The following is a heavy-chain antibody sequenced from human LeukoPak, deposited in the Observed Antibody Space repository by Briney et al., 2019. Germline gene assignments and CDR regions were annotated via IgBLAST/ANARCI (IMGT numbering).Heavy chain of an antibody. CDR3: AREGDYDILTGQPEAQYFDY. Sequence: SVKVSCEASGGTFSSYAISWVRQAPGQGLEWMGGIIPIFGTANYAQKFQGRVTITADESTSTAYMELSSLRSEDTAVYYCAREGDYDILTGQPEAQYFDYWGQGTLVTVSS. D-gene: IGHD3-9*01. CDR2: IIPIFGTA. V-gene: IGHV1-69*13. J-gene: IGHJ4*02. CDR1: GGTFSSYA.